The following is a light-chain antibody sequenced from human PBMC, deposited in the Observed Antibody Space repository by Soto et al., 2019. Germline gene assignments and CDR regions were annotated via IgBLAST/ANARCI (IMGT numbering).Light chain of an antibody. CDR3: MQALQISIT. V-gene: IGKV2-28*01. Sequence: EIVMTQSPATLSASTGERVTLSCRVSQSVSGNLAWYLQKPGQSPQLLIYLGSNRASGVPDRFSGSGSGTDFTLKISRVEAEDGAVYDGMQALQISITFGQGTRLEI. CDR1: QSVSGN. J-gene: IGKJ5*01. CDR2: LGS.